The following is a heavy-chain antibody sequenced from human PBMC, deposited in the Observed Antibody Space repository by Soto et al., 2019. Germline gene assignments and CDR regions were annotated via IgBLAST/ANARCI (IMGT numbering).Heavy chain of an antibody. D-gene: IGHD4-17*01. J-gene: IGHJ5*02. CDR2: FDPEDGET. V-gene: IGHV1-24*01. CDR3: AIVPRYYGDYRGYHNWFDP. Sequence: ASVKVSCKVSGYTLTELSMHWVRQAPGKGLEWMGGFDPEDGETIYAQKFQGRVTMTEDTSTDTAYMELSSLRSEDTAVYYCAIVPRYYGDYRGYHNWFDPWGQGTLVTVSS. CDR1: GYTLTELS.